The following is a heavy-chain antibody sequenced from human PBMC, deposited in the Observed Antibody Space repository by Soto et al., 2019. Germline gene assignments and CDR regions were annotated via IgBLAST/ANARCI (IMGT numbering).Heavy chain of an antibody. Sequence: SETLSPTFAVSGASTTRSNWGSWVRQSPGKGLEWIGEMYASGSTSYNPSLKSRLTISVDKSKKQLSLNLDSVTAADTALYYCAIETVAGRDYWGQGTPVTVSS. V-gene: IGHV4-4*02. J-gene: IGHJ4*02. CDR1: GASTTRSNW. CDR2: MYASGST. D-gene: IGHD6-19*01. CDR3: AIETVAGRDY.